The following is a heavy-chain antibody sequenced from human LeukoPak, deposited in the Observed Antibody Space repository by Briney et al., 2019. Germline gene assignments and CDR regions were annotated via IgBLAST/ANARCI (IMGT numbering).Heavy chain of an antibody. CDR2: INHSGST. CDR3: ARSRGIAAAGNED. V-gene: IGHV4-34*01. CDR1: GGSFSGYY. D-gene: IGHD6-13*01. J-gene: IGHJ4*02. Sequence: SETLSLTCAVYGGSFSGYYWSWIRQPPGKGLEWIGEINHSGSTNYNPSLKSRVTISVDTSKNQFSLQLNSVTPEDTAVYYCARSRGIAAAGNEDWGQGTLVTVSS.